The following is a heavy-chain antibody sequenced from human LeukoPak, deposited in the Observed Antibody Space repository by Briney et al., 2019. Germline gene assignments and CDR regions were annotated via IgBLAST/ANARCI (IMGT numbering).Heavy chain of an antibody. V-gene: IGHV1-18*01. D-gene: IGHD3-16*02. CDR3: ARIFQVVLWPVIRYNWFDP. CDR1: GYTFTSYG. Sequence: EASVKVSCKASGYTFTSYGISWVRQAPGQGLEWMGWISAYNGNTNYAQKLQGRVTMTTDTSTSTAYMELRSLRSDDTAVYYCARIFQVVLWPVIRYNWFDPWGQGTLVTVSS. CDR2: ISAYNGNT. J-gene: IGHJ5*02.